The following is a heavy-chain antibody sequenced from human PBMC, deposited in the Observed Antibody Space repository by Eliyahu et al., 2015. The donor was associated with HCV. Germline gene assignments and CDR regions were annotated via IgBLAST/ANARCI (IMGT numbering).Heavy chain of an antibody. CDR1: GXTFTXYX. CDR2: IYPNSGAT. J-gene: IGHJ6*02. D-gene: IGHD3-22*01. CDR3: ARDRRFCDSRSCLEHGLDV. V-gene: IGHV1-2*04. Sequence: QVQLVQSGAEVKKPGASVKVXCKTSGXTFTXYXKHWVRQVPGQGLEWMGWIYPNSGATDSAQKFQGWVTMTRDTSISTAYMEVTRLKSDDTAVYYCARDRRFCDSRSCLEHGLDVWGQGTAVTVSS.